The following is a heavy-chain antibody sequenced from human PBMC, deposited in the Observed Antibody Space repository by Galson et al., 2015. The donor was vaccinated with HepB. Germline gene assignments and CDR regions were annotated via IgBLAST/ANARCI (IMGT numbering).Heavy chain of an antibody. CDR2: IYPGDSDT. J-gene: IGHJ5*02. V-gene: IGHV5-51*01. Sequence: QSGAEVKKPGESLKISCKASGYSFATYWIAWVRQMPGKGLEWMGIIYPGDSDTRYSPSFQGQVTISADKSIDTAYLQWSSLKASDTAMYYRARQEWEISRWFDPWGQGTLVTVSS. CDR1: GYSFATYW. D-gene: IGHD1-26*01. CDR3: ARQEWEISRWFDP.